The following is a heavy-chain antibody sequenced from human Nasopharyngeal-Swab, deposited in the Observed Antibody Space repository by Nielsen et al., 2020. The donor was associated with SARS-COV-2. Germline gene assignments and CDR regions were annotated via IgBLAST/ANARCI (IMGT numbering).Heavy chain of an antibody. D-gene: IGHD3-22*01. V-gene: IGHV3-7*03. CDR2: IKQDGSEK. J-gene: IGHJ4*02. Sequence: GGSLRLSCAASGFTFSSYWMSWVRQAPGKGLEWVANIKQDGSEKYYVDSVKGRFTISGDNAKNSLYLQMNSLRAEDTAVYYCARAPKRGSSGYQVVYWGQGTLVTVSS. CDR1: GFTFSSYW. CDR3: ARAPKRGSSGYQVVY.